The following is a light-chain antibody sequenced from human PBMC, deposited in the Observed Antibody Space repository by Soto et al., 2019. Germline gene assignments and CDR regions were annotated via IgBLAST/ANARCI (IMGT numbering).Light chain of an antibody. CDR1: QVIARY. J-gene: IGKJ4*01. CDR2: AAS. CDR3: QQLNIYPFT. Sequence: DIQLTQSPSFLSASVGVRVTLTCRASQVIARYLAWYQQKPGQAPNLLIYAASTLQIGVPERFSGSGSGTAFTLTISSLQPEDFATYFCQQLNIYPFTFGGGTKVEIK. V-gene: IGKV1-9*01.